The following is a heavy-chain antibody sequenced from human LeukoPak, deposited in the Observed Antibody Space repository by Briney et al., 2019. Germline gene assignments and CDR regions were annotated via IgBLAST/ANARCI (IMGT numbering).Heavy chain of an antibody. D-gene: IGHD3-3*01. CDR1: GGSISSYY. V-gene: IGHV4-59*08. Sequence: SETLSLTCTVSGGSISSYYWSWIRQSPGKGLEWIGYIYYRGSTDYNPSLKSRVTISVDTSKNQFSLKLSSVTAADTAVYYCARQNYDEVNYYYYGLDVWGQGTTVTVSS. CDR3: ARQNYDEVNYYYYGLDV. J-gene: IGHJ6*02. CDR2: IYYRGST.